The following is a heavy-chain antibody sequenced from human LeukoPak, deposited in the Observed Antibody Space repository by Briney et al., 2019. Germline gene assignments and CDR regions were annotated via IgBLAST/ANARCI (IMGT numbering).Heavy chain of an antibody. J-gene: IGHJ4*02. V-gene: IGHV3-33*06. Sequence: PGGSPRLSCAASGFTFSSYGMHWVRQAPGKGLEWVAVIWYDGSNKYYADSVKGRFTISRDNSKNTLYLQMNSLRAEDAAVYYCAKGALGYCSSTSCPSGLDFDYWGQGTLVTVSS. D-gene: IGHD2-2*01. CDR1: GFTFSSYG. CDR3: AKGALGYCSSTSCPSGLDFDY. CDR2: IWYDGSNK.